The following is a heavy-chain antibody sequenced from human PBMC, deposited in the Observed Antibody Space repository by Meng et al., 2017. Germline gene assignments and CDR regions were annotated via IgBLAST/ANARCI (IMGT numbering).Heavy chain of an antibody. Sequence: GGSLRLSCKGSGYSFTSYWIGWVRQMPGKGLEWMGIIYPGDSDTRYSPSFQGQVTISADKSISTAYLQWSSLKASDTAMYYCARRRSYVWGSYRYFAFDIWGQGTMVTVSS. CDR3: ARRRSYVWGSYRYFAFDI. J-gene: IGHJ3*02. D-gene: IGHD3-16*02. V-gene: IGHV5-51*01. CDR2: IYPGDSDT. CDR1: GYSFTSYW.